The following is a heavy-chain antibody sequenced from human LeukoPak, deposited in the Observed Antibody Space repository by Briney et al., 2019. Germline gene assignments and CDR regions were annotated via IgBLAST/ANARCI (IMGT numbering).Heavy chain of an antibody. CDR2: INHSGST. D-gene: IGHD3-9*01. Sequence: SETLSLTCAVYGGSFSGYYWSWIRQPPGKGLEWIGEINHSGSTNYNPSLKSRVTISVDTSKNQFSLELSSVTAADTAVYYCARGVLRYFPLRWFDPWGQGTLVTVSS. CDR1: GGSFSGYY. V-gene: IGHV4-34*01. J-gene: IGHJ5*02. CDR3: ARGVLRYFPLRWFDP.